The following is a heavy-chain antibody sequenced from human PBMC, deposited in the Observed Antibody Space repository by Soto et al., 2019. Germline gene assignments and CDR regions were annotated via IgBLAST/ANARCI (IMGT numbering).Heavy chain of an antibody. D-gene: IGHD3-10*01. Sequence: PGESLKISCKGSGYSFTSYWIGWVRQMPGKGLEWMGIIYPGDSDTRYSPSFQGQVTISADKSISTAYLQWSSLKASDTAMYYCARHKQNYYGSGSHFWYYYYGMDVWGQGTTVTAP. CDR2: IYPGDSDT. J-gene: IGHJ6*02. V-gene: IGHV5-51*01. CDR3: ARHKQNYYGSGSHFWYYYYGMDV. CDR1: GYSFTSYW.